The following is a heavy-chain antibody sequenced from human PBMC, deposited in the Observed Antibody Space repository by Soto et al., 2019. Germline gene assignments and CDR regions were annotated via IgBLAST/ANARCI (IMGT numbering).Heavy chain of an antibody. CDR2: IYYIGST. CDR1: GGSIISRSYY. J-gene: IGHJ4*02. V-gene: IGHV4-39*01. D-gene: IGHD5-12*01. CDR3: ARLQMATNLLXY. Sequence: SETLSLTCTVSGGSIISRSYYWGWIRQPPGKGLEWIGSIYYIGSTYYNPSLKSRVTISVDTSKNQFSLKLISVTAADTAVYYCARLQMATNLLXYRGQGTLVXVSS.